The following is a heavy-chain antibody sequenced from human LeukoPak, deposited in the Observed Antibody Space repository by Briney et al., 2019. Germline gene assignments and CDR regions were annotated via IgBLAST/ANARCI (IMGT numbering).Heavy chain of an antibody. J-gene: IGHJ4*02. Sequence: PGGSLRLSCAASGFTFSSYALHWVRQAPGKGLEWVAVISYDGSNKYYADSVKGRFTISRDNSKNTLYLQMNSLRAEDTAVYYCASLAAAGISPSFGWSPGFDYWGQGTLVTVSS. D-gene: IGHD6-13*01. CDR2: ISYDGSNK. CDR3: ASLAAAGISPSFGWSPGFDY. V-gene: IGHV3-30-3*01. CDR1: GFTFSSYA.